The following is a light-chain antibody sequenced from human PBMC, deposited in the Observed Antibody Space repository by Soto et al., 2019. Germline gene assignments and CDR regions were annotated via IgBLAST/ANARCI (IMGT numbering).Light chain of an antibody. CDR2: GNN. J-gene: IGLJ1*01. V-gene: IGLV1-40*01. Sequence: QSVLTQPPSVSGAPGRRVTISCTGSSSNIGAPYGVHWYQQLPGTAPKLLIYGNNNRPSGVPDRFSGSQSGTSASLAITGLQAEDEADYYCGSWDTSLSAGVFGTGTEVTVL. CDR3: GSWDTSLSAGV. CDR1: SSNIGAPYG.